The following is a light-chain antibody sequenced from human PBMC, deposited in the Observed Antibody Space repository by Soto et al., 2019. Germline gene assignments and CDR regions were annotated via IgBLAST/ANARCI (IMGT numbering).Light chain of an antibody. J-gene: IGKJ1*01. CDR1: QRISSW. Sequence: QMPQSPSSVSASVGDRVILTCRASQRISSWLAWYHQRPGKAPQLLIYATSTLETGVPSRFSGSGSGRDFTLTISSLQPEDLGTYFCQQANSVPGTVGQGTKVEVK. V-gene: IGKV1-12*01. CDR3: QQANSVPGT. CDR2: ATS.